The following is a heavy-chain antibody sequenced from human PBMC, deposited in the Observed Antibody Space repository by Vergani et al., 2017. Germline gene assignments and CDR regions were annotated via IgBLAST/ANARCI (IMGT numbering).Heavy chain of an antibody. CDR3: ARGETRTDWLDP. CDR2: IYGSGNI. V-gene: IGHV4-61*02. J-gene: IGHJ5*02. Sequence: QVQLQESGPGLVKPSQTLSLTCSVSGVSVSSTAFYWNWIRQPAGKGLEWIGRIYGSGNINCNPSLESRVTISRDTSKNQFSLKVHSVTAADTAVYYCARGETRTDWLDPWGQGTQVIVSS. D-gene: IGHD3/OR15-3a*01. CDR1: GVSVSSTAFY.